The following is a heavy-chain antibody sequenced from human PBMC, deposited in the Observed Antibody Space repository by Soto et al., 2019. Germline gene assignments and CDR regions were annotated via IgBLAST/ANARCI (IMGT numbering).Heavy chain of an antibody. CDR2: INSDGGST. CDR3: ARVPRIAAAGMNYYYYGMDV. J-gene: IGHJ6*02. Sequence: GGSLRLSCAASGFTFSSYWMHWVRQAPGKGLVWVSRINSDGGSTSYADSVKGRFTISRDNAKNTLYLQMNSLRAEDTAVYYCARVPRIAAAGMNYYYYGMDVWGQGTTVTVSS. D-gene: IGHD6-13*01. CDR1: GFTFSSYW. V-gene: IGHV3-74*01.